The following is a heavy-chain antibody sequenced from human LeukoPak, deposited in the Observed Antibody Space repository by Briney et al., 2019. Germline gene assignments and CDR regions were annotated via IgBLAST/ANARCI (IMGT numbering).Heavy chain of an antibody. Sequence: GGSLRLSCAASGFTFSSYGMHWVRQAPGKGLEWVAVTWYDGSNKYYADSVKGRFTISRDNSKNTLYLQMNSLRAEDTAVYYCARDLSKTMVRGVISEPYFDYWGQGTLVTVSS. J-gene: IGHJ4*02. D-gene: IGHD3-10*01. V-gene: IGHV3-33*01. CDR2: TWYDGSNK. CDR3: ARDLSKTMVRGVISEPYFDY. CDR1: GFTFSSYG.